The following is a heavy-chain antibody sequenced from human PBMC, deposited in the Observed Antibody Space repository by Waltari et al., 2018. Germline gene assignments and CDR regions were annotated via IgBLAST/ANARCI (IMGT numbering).Heavy chain of an antibody. D-gene: IGHD2-15*01. J-gene: IGHJ5*02. V-gene: IGHV4-34*01. Sequence: QVQLQQWGAGLLKPSETLSLTCDVYGGSFSGYYWSWIRQPPGKGREWIGESNHSGRTNYNPSLKSRVTISVDTSKNQFSLKLSSVTAADTAVYYCARGTSVVVVAATPRRVWFDPWGQGTLVTVSS. CDR1: GGSFSGYY. CDR2: SNHSGRT. CDR3: ARGTSVVVVAATPRRVWFDP.